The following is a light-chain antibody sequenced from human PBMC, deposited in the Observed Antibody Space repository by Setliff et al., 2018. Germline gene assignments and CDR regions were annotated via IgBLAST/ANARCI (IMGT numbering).Light chain of an antibody. J-gene: IGLJ1*01. V-gene: IGLV2-11*01. Sequence: QSALAQPRSVSGSPGQSVTISCTGTSSDVGGCNYVSWYQQHPGKAPKLMIYDVSKRPSGVPDRFSGSKSGNTASLTISGLQAEDEADYYCCSYAGSYTSFDVFGTGTKVTV. CDR1: SSDVGGCNY. CDR2: DVS. CDR3: CSYAGSYTSFDV.